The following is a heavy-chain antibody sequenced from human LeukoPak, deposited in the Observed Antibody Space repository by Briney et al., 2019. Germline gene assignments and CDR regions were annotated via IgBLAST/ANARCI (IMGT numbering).Heavy chain of an antibody. V-gene: IGHV1-18*01. CDR3: ARDHTPYGDYVGERFDP. CDR1: GYTFTSYG. J-gene: IGHJ5*02. CDR2: ISAYNGNT. Sequence: GASVKVSCKASGYTFTSYGISWVRQAPGQGLEWMGWISAYNGNTNYAQKLQGRVTMTTDTSTSTAYMELRSLRSDDTAVYYCARDHTPYGDYVGERFDPWGQGTLVTVSS. D-gene: IGHD4-17*01.